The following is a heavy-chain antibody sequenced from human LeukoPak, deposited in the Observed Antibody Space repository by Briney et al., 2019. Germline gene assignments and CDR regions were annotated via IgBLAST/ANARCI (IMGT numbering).Heavy chain of an antibody. Sequence: ASVKVSCKASGCTITSYYMHWVRQAPGQGLEWMGIINPRGGSTSYAQKFQGRVTMTRDTSTSTVYMELSSLRSEDTAVYYCARSVKMPTIVHWGQGTLVTVSS. CDR2: INPRGGST. CDR3: ARSVKMPTIVH. D-gene: IGHD5-24*01. CDR1: GCTITSYY. J-gene: IGHJ4*02. V-gene: IGHV1-46*03.